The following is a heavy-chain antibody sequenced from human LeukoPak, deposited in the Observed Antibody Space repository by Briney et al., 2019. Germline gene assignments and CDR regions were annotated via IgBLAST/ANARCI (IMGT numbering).Heavy chain of an antibody. CDR1: GGSISSYY. CDR2: IYYSGST. J-gene: IGHJ4*02. CDR3: ARDRHSSGYYDY. V-gene: IGHV4-59*01. D-gene: IGHD3-22*01. Sequence: SETLSLTCTVSGGSISSYYWSWIRQPPGKGLEWIGYIYYSGSTNYNPSLKSRVTISVDTSKNQFSLKLSSVTAADTAVYYCARDRHSSGYYDYWGQGTLVTVSS.